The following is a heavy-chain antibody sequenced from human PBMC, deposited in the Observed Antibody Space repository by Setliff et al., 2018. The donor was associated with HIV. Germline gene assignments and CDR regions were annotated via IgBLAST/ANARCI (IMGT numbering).Heavy chain of an antibody. D-gene: IGHD3-16*01. J-gene: IGHJ6*03. Sequence: LRLSCAASGFTFSSYWMHWVRQAPGKGLEWVSYINSGSSTIYYADSVKGRFTISRDNSRNTLYLQMNSLRTEDTAVYYCAKDWGSRLSYSFYYMDVWGKGTTVTVSS. CDR2: INSGSSTI. V-gene: IGHV3-48*01. CDR1: GFTFSSYW. CDR3: AKDWGSRLSYSFYYMDV.